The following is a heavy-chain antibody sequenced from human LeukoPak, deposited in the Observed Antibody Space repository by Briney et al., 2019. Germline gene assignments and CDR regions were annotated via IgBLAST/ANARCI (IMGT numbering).Heavy chain of an antibody. CDR2: IYTSGST. Sequence: PSETLSLTCTVSGGSISSYYWSWIRQPAGKGLEWIGRIYTSGSTNYNPSLKSRVTISVDTSKNQFSLKLSSVTAADTAVYYCARVSDYDSSGYYLNWGQGTLVTVSS. V-gene: IGHV4-4*07. D-gene: IGHD3-22*01. J-gene: IGHJ4*02. CDR3: ARVSDYDSSGYYLN. CDR1: GGSISSYY.